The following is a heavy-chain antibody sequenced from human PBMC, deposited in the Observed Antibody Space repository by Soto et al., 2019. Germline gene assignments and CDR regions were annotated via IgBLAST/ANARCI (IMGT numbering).Heavy chain of an antibody. J-gene: IGHJ3*02. CDR3: ARDRNYDSSGYYPAI. CDR1: GFTFSSYA. Sequence: PGGSLRLSCAASGFTFSSYAMHWVRQAPGKGLEWVAVISYDGSNKYYADSVKGRFTISRDNSKNTLYLQMNSLRAEDTAVYYCARDRNYDSSGYYPAIWGQGTMVTVS. D-gene: IGHD3-22*01. CDR2: ISYDGSNK. V-gene: IGHV3-30-3*01.